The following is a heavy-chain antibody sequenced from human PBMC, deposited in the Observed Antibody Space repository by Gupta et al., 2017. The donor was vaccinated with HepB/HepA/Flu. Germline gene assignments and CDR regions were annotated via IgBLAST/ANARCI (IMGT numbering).Heavy chain of an antibody. D-gene: IGHD6-25*01. V-gene: IGHV3-23*01. CDR1: GFPFSTYA. CDR3: AKGRAGGYMDV. J-gene: IGHJ6*02. Sequence: EVQLLESGGGLVQPGGSLSLSCAASGFPFSTYAMSWVRQAPGKGLEWVSVISGSGGSTYYADPVKGRFTSARDNSKNTLYRQMNSRRAEDTAVYYCAKGRAGGYMDVWGQGTTVTVSS. CDR2: ISGSGGST.